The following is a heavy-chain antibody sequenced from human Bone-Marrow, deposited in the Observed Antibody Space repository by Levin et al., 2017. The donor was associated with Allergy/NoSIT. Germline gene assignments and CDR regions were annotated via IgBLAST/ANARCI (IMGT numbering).Heavy chain of an antibody. Sequence: ASVKVSCKASGYTFTGYYMHWVRQAPGQGLEWMGRINPNSGGTNYAQKFQGRVTMTRDTSISTAYMELSRLRSDDTAVYYCARDQGRFLEWLLHWGQGTLVTVSS. CDR3: ARDQGRFLEWLLH. CDR1: GYTFTGYY. D-gene: IGHD3-3*01. V-gene: IGHV1-2*06. CDR2: INPNSGGT. J-gene: IGHJ4*02.